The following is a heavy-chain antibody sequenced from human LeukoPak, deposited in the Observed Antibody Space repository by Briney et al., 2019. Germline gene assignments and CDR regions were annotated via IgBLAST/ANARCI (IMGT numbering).Heavy chain of an antibody. CDR1: GFTVSSNY. CDR2: ISSSSSYI. CDR3: ARDLRGKYYVGVDYFDY. Sequence: NTGGSLRLSCATSGFTVSSNYMSWVRQAPGKGLEWVSSISSSSSYIYYADSVKGRFTISRDNAKNSLYLQMNSLRAEDTAVYYCARDLRGKYYVGVDYFDYWGQGTLVTVSS. D-gene: IGHD2/OR15-2a*01. V-gene: IGHV3-21*01. J-gene: IGHJ4*02.